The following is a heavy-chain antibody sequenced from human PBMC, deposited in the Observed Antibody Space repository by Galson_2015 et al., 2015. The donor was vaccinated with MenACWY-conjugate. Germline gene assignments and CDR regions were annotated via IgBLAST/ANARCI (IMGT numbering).Heavy chain of an antibody. D-gene: IGHD3-3*01. CDR3: ARGERDCWSGYHFDN. CDR1: GGSISSYY. Sequence: SETLSLTCIVSGGSISSYYWNWTRQPPGERLEWLGYIYSSGTTSGTVHYNPSFKCRVTISVDKYTYKLSLKLSTVPVADAAVDYCARGERDCWSGYHFDNWSQGTMVTVSS. CDR2: IYSSGTT. J-gene: IGHJ4*02. V-gene: IGHV4-59*01.